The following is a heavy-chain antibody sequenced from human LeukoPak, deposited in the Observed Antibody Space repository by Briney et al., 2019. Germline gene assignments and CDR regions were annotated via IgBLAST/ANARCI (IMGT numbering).Heavy chain of an antibody. CDR1: GFTVNSNY. J-gene: IGHJ4*02. D-gene: IGHD3-10*01. CDR2: LYSGGST. CDR3: ARGQYSTGSGDFDY. V-gene: IGHV3-66*01. Sequence: GGSLRLSCAASGFTVNSNYMSWVRQAPGKGLEWVSVLYSGGSTYYADSVKGRFIISRDNSKNTLYLQMNSLRAEDTAVHYCARGQYSTGSGDFDYWGQGTLVTVSS.